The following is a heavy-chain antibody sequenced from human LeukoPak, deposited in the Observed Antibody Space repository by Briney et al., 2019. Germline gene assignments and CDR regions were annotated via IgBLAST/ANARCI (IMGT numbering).Heavy chain of an antibody. J-gene: IGHJ4*02. Sequence: PSETLSLTCAVYGGSFSGYYWSWIRQPPGKGLEWIGEINHSGSTNYNPSLKSRVTISVDTPKNQFSLKLSSVTAADTAVYYCAREGYSYGRHNFDYWGQGTLVTVSS. CDR3: AREGYSYGRHNFDY. D-gene: IGHD5-18*01. CDR1: GGSFSGYY. V-gene: IGHV4-34*01. CDR2: INHSGST.